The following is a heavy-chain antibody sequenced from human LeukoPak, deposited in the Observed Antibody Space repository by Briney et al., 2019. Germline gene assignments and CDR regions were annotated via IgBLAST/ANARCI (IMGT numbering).Heavy chain of an antibody. CDR3: ARDRSMSGWYIDL. D-gene: IGHD2/OR15-2a*01. CDR1: GFTFSSYG. J-gene: IGHJ2*01. V-gene: IGHV3-33*01. Sequence: GGSLRLSCAASGFTFSSYGMHWVRQAPGKGLERVAVIWYDGSNKYYPDSVQGRFTISRDNSKNTLYLQVNSLRAEDTAVYYCARDRSMSGWYIDLWGRGTLVTVSS. CDR2: IWYDGSNK.